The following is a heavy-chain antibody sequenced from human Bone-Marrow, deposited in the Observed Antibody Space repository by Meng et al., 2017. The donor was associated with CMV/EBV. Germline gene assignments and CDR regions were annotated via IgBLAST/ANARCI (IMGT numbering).Heavy chain of an antibody. Sequence: SETLSLTCTVYGGSFSGYYWTWIRQPPGKELEWIAEINHSGSTNYNPSLKSRVTVSVDTSKKQFSLKVRSVTAADTALYYCARGPHKNRYGGNSPRGYHHGMDVCGQGTTVTVSS. CDR3: ARGPHKNRYGGNSPRGYHHGMDV. CDR1: GGSFSGYY. D-gene: IGHD4-23*01. CDR2: INHSGST. V-gene: IGHV4-34*01. J-gene: IGHJ6*02.